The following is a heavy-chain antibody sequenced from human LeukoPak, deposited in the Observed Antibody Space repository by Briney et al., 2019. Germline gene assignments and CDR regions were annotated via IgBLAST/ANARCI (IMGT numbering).Heavy chain of an antibody. V-gene: IGHV4-30-2*01. Sequence: SETLSLTCAVSGGSISSGGYSWSWIRQPPGKGLEWIGYIYHSGSTYYNPSLKSRVTISVDRSKNQFSLKLSSVTAADTAVYYCARGLGYCSGGSCYSDAFDIWGQGTMVTVSS. CDR3: ARGLGYCSGGSCYSDAFDI. D-gene: IGHD2-15*01. J-gene: IGHJ3*02. CDR2: IYHSGST. CDR1: GGSISSGGYS.